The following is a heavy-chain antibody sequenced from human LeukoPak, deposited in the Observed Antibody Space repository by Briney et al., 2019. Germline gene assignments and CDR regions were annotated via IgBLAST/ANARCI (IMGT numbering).Heavy chain of an antibody. CDR2: IKQDGSEK. J-gene: IGHJ4*02. Sequence: GGSLRLSCAASGFTFSSYWMSWVRQAPGKGLEWVANIKQDGSEKYYVDSVKGRSTISRDNAKNSLYLQMNSLRAEDTAVYYCARDRGGYYDSSGYFDYWGQGTLVTVSS. CDR1: GFTFSSYW. V-gene: IGHV3-7*01. D-gene: IGHD3-22*01. CDR3: ARDRGGYYDSSGYFDY.